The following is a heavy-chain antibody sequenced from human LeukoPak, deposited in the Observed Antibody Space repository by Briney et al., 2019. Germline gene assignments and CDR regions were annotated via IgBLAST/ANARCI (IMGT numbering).Heavy chain of an antibody. CDR2: IYYGGST. J-gene: IGHJ6*03. V-gene: IGHV4-59*01. Sequence: SETLSLTCTVSGGSISSYYWSWIRQPPGKGLEWIGYIYYGGSTNYNPSLKSRVTISVDTSKNQFSLKLSSVTAADTAVYYCARGLIYSSSSNYYYYYYMDVWAKGPRSPSP. CDR1: GGSISSYY. D-gene: IGHD6-6*01. CDR3: ARGLIYSSSSNYYYYYYMDV.